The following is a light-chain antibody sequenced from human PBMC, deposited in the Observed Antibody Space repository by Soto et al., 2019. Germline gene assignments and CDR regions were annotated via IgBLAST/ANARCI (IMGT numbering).Light chain of an antibody. Sequence: AIQMTQSPSSLSASVGDRVTITCRASQGIRTDLDWFQQKPGKAPKLLIYAASNLQSGVPARFSGSGSGTDFTLTISSLQPEDIATYYCLQKYFYPFTVGPGTKVDSK. CDR2: AAS. V-gene: IGKV1-6*01. J-gene: IGKJ3*01. CDR1: QGIRTD. CDR3: LQKYFYPFT.